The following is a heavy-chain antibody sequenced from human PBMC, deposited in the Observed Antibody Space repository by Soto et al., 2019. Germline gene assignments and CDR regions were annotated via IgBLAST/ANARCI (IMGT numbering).Heavy chain of an antibody. CDR3: AKDGRVVPPNWFDP. D-gene: IGHD2-21*01. CDR2: ISGSGGST. CDR1: GFNFSSHA. V-gene: IGHV3-23*01. J-gene: IGHJ5*02. Sequence: EVQLLESGGGLVQPGGSLRLSWAASGFNFSSHAMSWVRPAPGTGLEWVSPISGSGGSTYYADSVKGRFTISRDNSKNTLYLQMNSLRAEDTAVYYCAKDGRVVPPNWFDPWGKGTLVTVSS.